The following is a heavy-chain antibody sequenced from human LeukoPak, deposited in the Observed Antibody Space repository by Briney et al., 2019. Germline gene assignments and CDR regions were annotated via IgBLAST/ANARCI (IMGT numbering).Heavy chain of an antibody. D-gene: IGHD1-1*01. CDR3: ARAWREVNWFDP. V-gene: IGHV3-33*01. CDR1: GFTFSSYG. J-gene: IGHJ5*02. Sequence: GGSLRLSCAASGFTFSSYGMHWVRQAPGKGLEWVAAIWYDGSNKYYADSVKGRFTISRDNSKNTLYLQMNSLRAEDTAVYYCARAWREVNWFDPWGQGTLVTVSS. CDR2: IWYDGSNK.